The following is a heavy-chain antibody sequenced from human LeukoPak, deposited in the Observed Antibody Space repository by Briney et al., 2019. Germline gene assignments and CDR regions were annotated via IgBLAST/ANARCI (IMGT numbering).Heavy chain of an antibody. Sequence: GGSLRLSCAASGFTFSSYAMSWVRQAPGKGLEWVSAISGSGGSTYYADSVKGRFTISRDNSKNTLYLQMNGLRAEDTAVYYCAKEGQTAVDYYYYGMDVWGQGTTVTVSS. CDR1: GFTFSSYA. V-gene: IGHV3-23*01. J-gene: IGHJ6*02. D-gene: IGHD2-21*02. CDR2: ISGSGGST. CDR3: AKEGQTAVDYYYYGMDV.